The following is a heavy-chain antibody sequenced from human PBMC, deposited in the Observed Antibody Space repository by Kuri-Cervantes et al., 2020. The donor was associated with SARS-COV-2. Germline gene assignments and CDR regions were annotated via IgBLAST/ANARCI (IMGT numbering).Heavy chain of an antibody. CDR3: AKVAIWSGYYDYYYYMDV. CDR2: ISGSGGST. Sequence: GESLKISCAASGFTFSSYAMSWVRQAPGKGLEWVSAISGSGGSTYYADSVKGRLTISRDNSKNTLYLQMNSLRAEDTAVYYCAKVAIWSGYYDYYYYMDVWGKGTTVTVSS. J-gene: IGHJ6*03. V-gene: IGHV3-23*01. D-gene: IGHD3-3*01. CDR1: GFTFSSYA.